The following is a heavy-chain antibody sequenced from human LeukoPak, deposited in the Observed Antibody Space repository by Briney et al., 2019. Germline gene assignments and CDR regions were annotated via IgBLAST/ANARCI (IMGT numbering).Heavy chain of an antibody. CDR2: ISSSSSYI. V-gene: IGHV3-21*01. Sequence: GGSLRLSCAASGFTFSSYSMNWVRQAPGKGLEWVSPISSSSSYIYYADSVKGRFTISRDNAKNSLYLQMNSLRAEDTAVYYCARATHDYGDYVDYYYYYGMDVWGKGTTVTVSS. CDR1: GFTFSSYS. J-gene: IGHJ6*04. CDR3: ARATHDYGDYVDYYYYYGMDV. D-gene: IGHD4-17*01.